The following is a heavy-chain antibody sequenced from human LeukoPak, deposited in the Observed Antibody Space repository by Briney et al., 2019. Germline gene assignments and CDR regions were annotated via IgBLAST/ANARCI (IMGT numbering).Heavy chain of an antibody. CDR1: GFIFSRYG. V-gene: IGHV3-33*01. D-gene: IGHD6-6*01. CDR3: ARDLAARHFDY. CDR2: IWYDGSKK. Sequence: GGSLRLFCEACGFIFSRYGMQGVRQAPGKGLEWVASIWYDGSKKYYGDSVKGRFTISRDNPKNTLYLQMNSLRGEDTAIYYCARDLAARHFDYWGQGTLVSVSS. J-gene: IGHJ4*02.